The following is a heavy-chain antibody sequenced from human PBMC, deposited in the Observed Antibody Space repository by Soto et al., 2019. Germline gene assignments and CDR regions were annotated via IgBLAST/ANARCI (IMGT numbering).Heavy chain of an antibody. J-gene: IGHJ5*02. D-gene: IGHD2-2*01. V-gene: IGHV4-30-4*01. CDR2: IYYTGKT. Sequence: SETLSLTCSVSGDYIHVGGYYWTWIRQRPGKGLEWMGYIYYTGKTYYNPSLESRLTMSVDRSKNQFSLRLTSVTAADTAVYFCGRDLTSNANCIDPWGQGTLVTSPQ. CDR3: GRDLTSNANCIDP. CDR1: GDYIHVGGYY.